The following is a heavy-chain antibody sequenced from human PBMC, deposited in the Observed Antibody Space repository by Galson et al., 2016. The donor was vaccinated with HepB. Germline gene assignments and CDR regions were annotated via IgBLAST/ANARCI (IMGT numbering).Heavy chain of an antibody. CDR1: GDSFRAYY. V-gene: IGHV4-34*01. J-gene: IGHJ3*02. CDR3: ARGRLEWFHDALDI. D-gene: IGHD3-3*01. CDR2: INQSGST. Sequence: SETLSLTCGVYGDSFRAYYWNWIRQPPGKGLEWIGQINQSGSTSLNPSLNSRVTISADSSTNQFSLELNSVTTADTAVYYCARGRLEWFHDALDIWDQGTMVIVSS.